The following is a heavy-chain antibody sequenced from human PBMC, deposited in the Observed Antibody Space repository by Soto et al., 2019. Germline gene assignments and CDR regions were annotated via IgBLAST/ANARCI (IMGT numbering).Heavy chain of an antibody. J-gene: IGHJ5*02. Sequence: QMQLVQSGAEVKKPGSSVKVSCKASGGSFNSYAISWVRQSPGQGLEWMGGIIPMSGRPNYAQRFQARVTISADKFTSTVYMEVHRLTYEDTAVYYCARRGRESANWFDPWGQGTLLTVSS. CDR1: GGSFNSYA. V-gene: IGHV1-69*06. CDR3: ARRGRESANWFDP. CDR2: IIPMSGRP.